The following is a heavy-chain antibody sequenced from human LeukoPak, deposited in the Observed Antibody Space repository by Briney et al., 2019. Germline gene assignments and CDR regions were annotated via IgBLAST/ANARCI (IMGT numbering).Heavy chain of an antibody. Sequence: SQTLSLTCTVSGGSINSAGHYWTWIRHPPETGLEWIGYIAYNGNPSYNPSLRSRLAISLDMSKNQFSLKLSSVTAADTAVYYCARVVATIKAQYYYYYMDVWGKGTTVTVSS. CDR2: IAYNGNP. D-gene: IGHD5-12*01. CDR3: ARVVATIKAQYYYYYMDV. V-gene: IGHV4-31*03. CDR1: GGSINSAGHY. J-gene: IGHJ6*03.